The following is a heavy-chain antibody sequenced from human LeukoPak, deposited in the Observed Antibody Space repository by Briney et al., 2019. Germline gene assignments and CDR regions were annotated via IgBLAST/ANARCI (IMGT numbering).Heavy chain of an antibody. CDR1: GGSVSSGSYY. D-gene: IGHD3-22*01. J-gene: IGHJ4*02. V-gene: IGHV4-61*01. CDR3: ARDGYYFDSSGYYF. Sequence: SETLSLTCTVSGGSVSSGSYYWSWIRQPPGKGLEWIGYIYYSGSTNYNPSLKSRVTISVDTSKNQFSLKLSSVTAADTAVYYCARDGYYFDSSGYYFWGQGTLVTVSS. CDR2: IYYSGST.